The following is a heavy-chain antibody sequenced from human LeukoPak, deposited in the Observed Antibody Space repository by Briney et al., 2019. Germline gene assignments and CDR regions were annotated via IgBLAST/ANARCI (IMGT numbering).Heavy chain of an antibody. CDR3: ARVMDYYYMDV. Sequence: ASVKVSCKASGYTFTAYFMHWVRQAPGQGLEWMGRINPNSGGTNYTQKFQGRVTMTRDTSINTAYMELSRLRSDDTAVYYCARVMDYYYMDVWGKGTMVTVSS. CDR1: GYTFTAYF. J-gene: IGHJ6*03. V-gene: IGHV1-2*06. D-gene: IGHD2-8*01. CDR2: INPNSGGT.